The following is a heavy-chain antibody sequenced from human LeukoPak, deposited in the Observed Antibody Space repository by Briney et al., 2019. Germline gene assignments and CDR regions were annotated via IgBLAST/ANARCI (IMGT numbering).Heavy chain of an antibody. D-gene: IGHD1-1*01. V-gene: IGHV4-38-2*02. CDR2: SGST. Sequence: SETLSLTCTVSGYSISSGYYWGWIRQPPGKGLEWIGSGSTYYNPSLKSRVTISVDTSKNQFSLKLSSVTAADTAVYYCARLGNWNDVPFFDYWGQGTLVTVSS. J-gene: IGHJ4*02. CDR1: GYSISSGYY. CDR3: ARLGNWNDVPFFDY.